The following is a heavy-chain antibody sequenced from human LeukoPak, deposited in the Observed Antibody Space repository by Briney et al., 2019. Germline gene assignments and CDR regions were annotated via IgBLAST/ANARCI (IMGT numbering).Heavy chain of an antibody. V-gene: IGHV3-7*04. CDR2: INEAGSET. D-gene: IGHD3-10*01. CDR1: GFIFNKCW. J-gene: IGHJ4*02. CDR3: ARDWDTSGTSLDH. Sequence: GGSLRLSCEVSGFIFNKCWMSWVHQAPGRGLEWVALINEAGSETYYVDSVKGRFTISRDNAKNSLFLQMNNVRAEDTAVYFCARDWDTSGTSLDHWGQGSLVTVSS.